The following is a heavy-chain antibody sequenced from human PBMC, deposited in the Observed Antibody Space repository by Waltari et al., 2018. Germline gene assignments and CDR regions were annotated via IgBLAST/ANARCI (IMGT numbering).Heavy chain of an antibody. Sequence: EVLLVESGGGLVQPGGSLKVSCVAVGFTFSTSVINWVRLAPGKGLQWVSYISPGSRTIYYADSMKGRFTVSRDNTRNTVYLQMNNLRVEDTAVYYCVRPRGQEPRGDSWGQGTLVTVSS. CDR1: GFTFSTSV. V-gene: IGHV3-48*01. J-gene: IGHJ4*02. CDR2: ISPGSRTI. CDR3: VRPRGQEPRGDS. D-gene: IGHD1-26*01.